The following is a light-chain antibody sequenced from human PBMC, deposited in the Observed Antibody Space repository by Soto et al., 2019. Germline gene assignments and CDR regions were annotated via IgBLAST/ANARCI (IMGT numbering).Light chain of an antibody. V-gene: IGLV4-69*01. CDR3: QTWGTGILV. CDR1: SGHSSYA. Sequence: QSVLTQSPSASASLGASVKLTCTLSSGHSSYAIAWHQQQPEKGPRYLMKLNSDGSHSKGYGIPDRFSGSSSGAECYLTISSLQSEDQADYYCQTWGTGILVFGGGTKLT. CDR2: LNSDGSH. J-gene: IGLJ2*01.